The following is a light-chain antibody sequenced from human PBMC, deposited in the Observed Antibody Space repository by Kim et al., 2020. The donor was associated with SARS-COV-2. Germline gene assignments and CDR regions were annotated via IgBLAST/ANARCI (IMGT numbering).Light chain of an antibody. V-gene: IGKV3-20*01. CDR2: GAS. Sequence: EIVLTQSPGTLSLSPGERAPLSCRASQSVRSNYLTWYQQKPGQAPRLLIYGASSRATGIPDRFSGTGSGTDFTLIISRLEPEDFAVYYCQQYGSSPLTFGGGTKVDIK. J-gene: IGKJ4*01. CDR3: QQYGSSPLT. CDR1: QSVRSNY.